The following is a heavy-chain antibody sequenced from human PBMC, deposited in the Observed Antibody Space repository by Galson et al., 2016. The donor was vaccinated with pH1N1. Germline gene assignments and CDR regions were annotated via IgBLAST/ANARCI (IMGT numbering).Heavy chain of an antibody. V-gene: IGHV3-30-3*01. CDR2: ILYDGSNK. CDR1: GFTFSRYD. Sequence: SLRLSCAASGFTFSRYDMHWVRQAPGKGLEWVAIILYDGSNKYYADSVKGRFTISRDNSQNTLYLQMNSLRAEDTAVYYCARDPQGYYGDYVGSHYWGQGTLVIVSS. J-gene: IGHJ4*02. D-gene: IGHD4-17*01. CDR3: ARDPQGYYGDYVGSHY.